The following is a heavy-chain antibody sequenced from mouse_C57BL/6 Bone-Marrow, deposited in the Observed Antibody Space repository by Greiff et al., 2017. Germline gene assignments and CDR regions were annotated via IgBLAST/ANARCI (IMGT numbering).Heavy chain of an antibody. D-gene: IGHD2-3*01. Sequence: EVKLVESGPELVKPGASVKISCKASGYSFTDYNMNWVKQSNGKSLEWIGVINPNYGTTSYNQKFKGKATLTVDQSSSTAYMQLNSLTSEDSAVYYCARDIGWLLLAMDYWGQGTSVTVSS. CDR2: INPNYGTT. V-gene: IGHV1-39*01. CDR1: GYSFTDYN. J-gene: IGHJ4*01. CDR3: ARDIGWLLLAMDY.